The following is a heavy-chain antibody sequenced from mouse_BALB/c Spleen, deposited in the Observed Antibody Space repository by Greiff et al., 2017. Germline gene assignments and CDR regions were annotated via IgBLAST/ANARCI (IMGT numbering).Heavy chain of an antibody. J-gene: IGHJ3*01. CDR2: IDPANGNT. V-gene: IGHV14-3*02. Sequence: EVQLQQSGAELVKPGASVKLSCTASGFNINDTYMHWVKQRPEQGLEWIGRIDPANGNTKYDPKFQGKATITADTSSNTAYLQLSSLTSEDTAVDYCADYDYDDGFAYWGQGTLVTVSA. CDR3: ADYDYDDGFAY. CDR1: GFNINDTY. D-gene: IGHD2-4*01.